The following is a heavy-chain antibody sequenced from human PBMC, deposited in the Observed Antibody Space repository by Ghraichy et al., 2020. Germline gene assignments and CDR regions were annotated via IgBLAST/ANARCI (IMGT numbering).Heavy chain of an antibody. CDR1: GGSFSGYY. J-gene: IGHJ4*02. Sequence: SETLSLTCAVYGGSFSGYYWSWIRQPPGKGLEWIGEINHSGSTNYNPSLKSRVTISVDTSKNQFSLKLSSVTAADTAVYYCARYHYGWLGADYWGQGTLVTVSS. D-gene: IGHD3-10*01. CDR2: INHSGST. V-gene: IGHV4-34*01. CDR3: ARYHYGWLGADY.